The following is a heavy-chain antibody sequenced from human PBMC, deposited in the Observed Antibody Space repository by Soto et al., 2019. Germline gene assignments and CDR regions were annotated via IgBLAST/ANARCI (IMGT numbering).Heavy chain of an antibody. CDR2: FSLSGTT. Sequence: QVQLQESGPGLMKPSETLSLTCSVSGASIAGSSYWSWIRQPAGKGLEWIGRFSLSGTTNYSPYLRSRVNMSADVSKNQFYLRLTSVTAADTALYYCARGMTPPGAPAWYYFDSWGQGTLVTVSS. D-gene: IGHD2-8*02. V-gene: IGHV4-4*07. J-gene: IGHJ4*02. CDR1: GASIAGSSY. CDR3: ARGMTPPGAPAWYYFDS.